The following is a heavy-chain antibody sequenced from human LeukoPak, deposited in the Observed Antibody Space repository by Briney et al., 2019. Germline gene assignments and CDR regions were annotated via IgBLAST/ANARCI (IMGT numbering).Heavy chain of an antibody. Sequence: PGGSLRLSCAASGFTFSSYAMHWVRQAPGKGLEYVSAISSNGGSTYYANSVKGRFTISRDNSKNTLYLQMNSLRAEDTAVYYCAKEGGSYYLGYYYYYMDVWGKGTTVTISS. J-gene: IGHJ6*03. CDR1: GFTFSSYA. V-gene: IGHV3-64*01. D-gene: IGHD3-22*01. CDR2: ISSNGGST. CDR3: AKEGGSYYLGYYYYYMDV.